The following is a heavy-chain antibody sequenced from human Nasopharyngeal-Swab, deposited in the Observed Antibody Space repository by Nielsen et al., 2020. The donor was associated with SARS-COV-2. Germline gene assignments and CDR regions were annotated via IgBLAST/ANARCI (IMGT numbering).Heavy chain of an antibody. V-gene: IGHV3-30*01. CDR3: MRCKFGYLQYFDY. J-gene: IGHJ4*02. Sequence: GESLKISCEASGFRFNYYGLHWVRQAPGKGPEWVALISDDGISKYYADSVEGRFTIPRDNFKNTFYLQMDSLRADDTAVYYCMRCKFGYLQYFDYWGQGAQVTVSS. CDR2: ISDDGISK. D-gene: IGHD6-25*01. CDR1: GFRFNYYG.